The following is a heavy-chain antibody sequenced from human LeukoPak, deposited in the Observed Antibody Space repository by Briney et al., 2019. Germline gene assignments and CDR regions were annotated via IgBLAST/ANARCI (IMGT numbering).Heavy chain of an antibody. CDR1: GFTFSSYW. CDR3: ARMYYYDSSGYDY. V-gene: IGHV3-74*01. J-gene: IGHJ4*02. CDR2: INSDGSST. D-gene: IGHD3-22*01. Sequence: GGSLRLSCAASGFTFSSYWMHWVRQAPGKGLVWVSRINSDGSSTSYADSVKGRFTISRDNAKNTLYLQINSLRAEDTAVYYCARMYYYDSSGYDYWGQGTLVTVSS.